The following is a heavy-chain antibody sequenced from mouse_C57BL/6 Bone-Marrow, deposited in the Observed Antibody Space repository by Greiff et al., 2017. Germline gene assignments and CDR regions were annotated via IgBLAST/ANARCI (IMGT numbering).Heavy chain of an antibody. V-gene: IGHV1-82*01. D-gene: IGHD1-1*01. CDR2: IYPGDGDT. CDR3: ANYGSSSLDY. J-gene: IGHJ4*01. CDR1: GYAFSSSW. Sequence: VQRVESGPELVKPGASVKISCKASGYAFSSSWMNWVKQRPGKGLEWIGRIYPGDGDTNYNGKFKGKATLTADKSSSTAYMQLSSLTSEDSAVYFCANYGSSSLDYWGQGTSVTVSS.